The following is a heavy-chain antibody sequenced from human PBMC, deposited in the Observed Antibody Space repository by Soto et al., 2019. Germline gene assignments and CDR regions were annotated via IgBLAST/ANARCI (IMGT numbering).Heavy chain of an antibody. D-gene: IGHD5-12*01. V-gene: IGHV3-7*03. CDR1: GFTFSSYW. J-gene: IGHJ6*02. CDR3: ARGWLRFSGGRFYYYYGMDV. CDR2: IKQDGSEK. Sequence: GGSLRLSCAASGFTFSSYWMSWVRQAPGKGLEWVANIKQDGSEKYYVDSVKGRFTISRDNAKNSLYLQMNSLRAEDTAVYYCARGWLRFSGGRFYYYYGMDVWGQGTTVTVSS.